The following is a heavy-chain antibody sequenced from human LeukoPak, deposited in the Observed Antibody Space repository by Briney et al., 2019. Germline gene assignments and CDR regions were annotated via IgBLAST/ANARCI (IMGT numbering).Heavy chain of an antibody. CDR2: INPNSGGT. CDR3: ARDREYYDSSGYYPLAEY. CDR1: GYTFTGYY. V-gene: IGHV1-2*02. J-gene: IGHJ4*02. Sequence: GASVKVSCKASGYTFTGYYMHWVRQAPGQGLEWMGWINPNSGGTNYAQKFQGRVTMTRDTSISTAYMELSRLRSDDTAVYYCARDREYYDSSGYYPLAEYWGQGTLVTVSS. D-gene: IGHD3-22*01.